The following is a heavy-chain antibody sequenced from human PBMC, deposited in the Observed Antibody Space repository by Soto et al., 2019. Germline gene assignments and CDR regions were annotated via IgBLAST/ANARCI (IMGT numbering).Heavy chain of an antibody. V-gene: IGHV3-11*01. CDR1: GFTFSDYY. Sequence: PGGSLRLSCAASGFTFSDYYMSWIRQAPGKGLEWISYISNSGSPIYYADSVKGRFTISRDNAKNSLDLQMNSLRAEDTAVYYCARDIRRAFDIWGQGTMVTVSS. CDR3: ARDIRRAFDI. CDR2: ISNSGSPI. J-gene: IGHJ3*02.